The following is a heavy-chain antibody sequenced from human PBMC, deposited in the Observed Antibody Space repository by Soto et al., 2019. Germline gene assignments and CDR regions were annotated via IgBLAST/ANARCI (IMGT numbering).Heavy chain of an antibody. V-gene: IGHV1-8*01. CDR1: GYTFTSYD. CDR2: MNPNSGNT. Sequence: ASVKVSCQASGYTFTSYDINWVRQATGQGLEWMGWMNPNSGNTGYAQKFQGRVTMTRNTSISTAYMELSSLRSEDTAVYYCARGPVAGIYYYYYMDVWGKGTTVTVSS. CDR3: ARGPVAGIYYYYYMDV. J-gene: IGHJ6*03. D-gene: IGHD6-19*01.